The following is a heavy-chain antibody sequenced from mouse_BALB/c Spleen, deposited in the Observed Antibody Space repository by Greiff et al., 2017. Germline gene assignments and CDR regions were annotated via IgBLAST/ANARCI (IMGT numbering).Heavy chain of an antibody. Sequence: VQLKESGAELVKPGASVKMSCKASGYTFTSYVMHWVKQKPGQGLEWIGYINPYNDGTKYNEKFKGKATLTSDKSSSTAYMELSSLTSEDSAVYYCARYSYGDAMDYWGQGTSVTVSS. CDR2: INPYNDGT. J-gene: IGHJ4*01. V-gene: IGHV1-14*01. CDR1: GYTFTSYV. CDR3: ARYSYGDAMDY. D-gene: IGHD2-12*01.